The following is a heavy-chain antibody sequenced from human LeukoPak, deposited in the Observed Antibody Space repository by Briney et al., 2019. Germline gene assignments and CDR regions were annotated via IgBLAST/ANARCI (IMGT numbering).Heavy chain of an antibody. J-gene: IGHJ4*02. Sequence: GGSLRLSCAASGFTFSNYWMTWVRQAPGKGLEWVANINQDGSLKTYVDSVKGRFTISRDNAKNSLFLQMNILGADDTAVYYCANTPAAHGDYWGQGTLVVVSS. CDR1: GFTFSNYW. CDR2: INQDGSLK. CDR3: ANTPAAHGDY. D-gene: IGHD6-6*01. V-gene: IGHV3-7*01.